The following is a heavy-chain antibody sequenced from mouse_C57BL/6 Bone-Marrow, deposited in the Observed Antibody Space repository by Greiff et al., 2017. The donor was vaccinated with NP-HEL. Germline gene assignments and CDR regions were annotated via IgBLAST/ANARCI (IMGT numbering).Heavy chain of an antibody. CDR2: ISNLAYSI. CDR1: GFTFSDYG. CDR3: ARASMMAKRGYWYFDV. V-gene: IGHV5-15*04. Sequence: EVKLVESGGGLVQPGGSLKLSCAASGFTFSDYGMAWVRQAPRKGPAWVAFISNLAYSIYYADTVTGRFPISREHAKNTLYLEMRRLRSEDTAMYYCARASMMAKRGYWYFDVWGTGTTVTVSS. J-gene: IGHJ1*03. D-gene: IGHD2-3*01.